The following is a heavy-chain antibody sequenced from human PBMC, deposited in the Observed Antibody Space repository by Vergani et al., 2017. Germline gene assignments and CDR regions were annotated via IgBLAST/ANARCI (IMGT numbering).Heavy chain of an antibody. CDR3: AMSGYCAHGVCYMTYYYYMDV. V-gene: IGHV3-33*01. J-gene: IGHJ6*03. Sequence: QVQLEESGGGVVQPGRSLRLSCAGSGFTLSSHAMHWVRQAPGKGLEWVAFIWYDGSKEYYADSVKGRFTISRDNSKNTLYLQMNTLRAADTAVYYCAMSGYCAHGVCYMTYYYYMDVWGKGTAVTVSS. CDR2: IWYDGSKE. D-gene: IGHD2-8*01. CDR1: GFTLSSHA.